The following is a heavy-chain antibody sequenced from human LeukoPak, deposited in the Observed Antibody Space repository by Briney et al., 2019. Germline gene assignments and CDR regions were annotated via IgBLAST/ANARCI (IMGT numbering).Heavy chain of an antibody. J-gene: IGHJ4*02. CDR2: INWNGGST. CDR1: EFTFDDYG. CDR3: ARGIRFLEWLSGFDY. V-gene: IGHV3-20*04. D-gene: IGHD3-3*01. Sequence: GGSLRLSCAASEFTFDDYGMSWVRQAPGEGLEWVSDINWNGGSTGYADSVKGRFTISRDNAKNSLYLQMNSLRVEDTALYYCARGIRFLEWLSGFDYWGQGTLVTVSS.